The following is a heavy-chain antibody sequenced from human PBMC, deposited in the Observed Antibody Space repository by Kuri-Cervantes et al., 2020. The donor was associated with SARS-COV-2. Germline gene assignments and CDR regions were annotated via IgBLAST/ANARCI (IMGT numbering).Heavy chain of an antibody. CDR3: ARAQYCSSTNCHPDWFDP. V-gene: IGHV3-33*08. CDR2: IWPDGNNK. CDR1: GFTFSGSA. D-gene: IGHD2-2*01. J-gene: IGHJ5*02. Sequence: LSLTCAASGFTFSGSAMHWVRQAPGKGLEWVAVIWPDGNNKYYGDSVKGRFTISRDNSKNTLHLQMNSLRAEDTAMYYCARAQYCSSTNCHPDWFDPWGQGTLVTVSS.